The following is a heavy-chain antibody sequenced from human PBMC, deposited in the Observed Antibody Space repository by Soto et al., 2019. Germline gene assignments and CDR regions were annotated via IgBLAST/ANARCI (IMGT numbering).Heavy chain of an antibody. V-gene: IGHV4-38-2*02. Sequence: PSETLSLTCTVSGYSTSSGSYWAWIRQPPGKGPEWIASIYHGGTTFYNPSLKSRITISVDTSNNQFSLKLTSVTAADTAVYYCARVHVMVVAGSNFDYWGHGTLVTVSS. CDR3: ARVHVMVVAGSNFDY. D-gene: IGHD6-19*01. J-gene: IGHJ4*01. CDR2: IYHGGTT. CDR1: GYSTSSGSY.